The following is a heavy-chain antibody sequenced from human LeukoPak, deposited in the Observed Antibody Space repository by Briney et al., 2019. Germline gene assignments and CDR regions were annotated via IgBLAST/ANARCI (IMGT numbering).Heavy chain of an antibody. V-gene: IGHV3-72*01. CDR2: TRNKANSYTT. Sequence: GGSLRLSCAASGFTFSSHWMHWVRQAPGKGLEWVGRTRNKANSYTTEYAASVKGRFTISRDDSKNSLYLQMNSLKTEDTAVYYCARVRSGYCTSTSCPREFDYWGQGTLVTVSS. J-gene: IGHJ4*02. CDR1: GFTFSSHW. CDR3: ARVRSGYCTSTSCPREFDY. D-gene: IGHD2-2*01.